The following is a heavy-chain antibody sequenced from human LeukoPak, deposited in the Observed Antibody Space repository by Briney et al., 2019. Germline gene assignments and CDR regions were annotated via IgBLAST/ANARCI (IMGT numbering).Heavy chain of an antibody. CDR1: GYIFPNYW. J-gene: IGHJ2*01. CDR2: IYPGDSDT. V-gene: IGHV5-51*01. D-gene: IGHD1-7*01. Sequence: GESLRISCEAFGYIFPNYWIGWVRQVPGKGLEWMGIIYPGDSDTRYSPSFQGQVTISADKSISTAYLQWSSLKASDTAMYYCARNWNYGDYWYFDLWGRGTLVTVSS. CDR3: ARNWNYGDYWYFDL.